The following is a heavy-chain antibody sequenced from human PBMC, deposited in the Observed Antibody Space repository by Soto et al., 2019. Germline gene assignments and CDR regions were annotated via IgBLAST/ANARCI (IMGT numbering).Heavy chain of an antibody. CDR3: ARYGLGSGGSRPALVFDY. Sequence: GASVKVSCKASGGTFSSYTISWVRQAPGQGLEWMGRIIPILGIANYAQKFQGRVTITADKSTSTAYMELSSLRSEDTAVFYCARYGLGSGGSRPALVFDYWGQGTLVTVSS. J-gene: IGHJ4*02. CDR1: GGTFSSYT. V-gene: IGHV1-69*02. D-gene: IGHD2-15*01. CDR2: IIPILGIA.